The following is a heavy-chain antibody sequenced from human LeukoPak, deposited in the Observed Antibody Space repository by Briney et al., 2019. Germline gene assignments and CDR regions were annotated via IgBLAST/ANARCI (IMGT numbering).Heavy chain of an antibody. CDR1: GYSISSGYY. D-gene: IGHD3-10*01. CDR3: ARAYYYGSGNDY. CDR2: INHSGST. J-gene: IGHJ4*02. V-gene: IGHV4-38-2*02. Sequence: SETLSLTCTVSGYSISSGYYWGWIRQPPGKGLEWIGEINHSGSTNYNPSLKSRVTISVDTSKNQFSLKLSSVTAADTAVYYCARAYYYGSGNDYWGQGTLVTVSS.